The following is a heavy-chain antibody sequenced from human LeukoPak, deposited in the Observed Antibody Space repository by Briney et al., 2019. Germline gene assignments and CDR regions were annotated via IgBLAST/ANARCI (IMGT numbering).Heavy chain of an antibody. Sequence: PGASLRLSCAASGFTFSNYAMSWVRQAPGKGLEWVSAISGSGGSTYYADSVKGRFTISRDNSKNTLYLQMNSLRAEDTAVYYCAKYQYYYDSSGYYYYYGMDVWGQGTTVTVSS. CDR1: GFTFSNYA. CDR2: ISGSGGST. V-gene: IGHV3-23*01. D-gene: IGHD3-22*01. J-gene: IGHJ6*02. CDR3: AKYQYYYDSSGYYYYYGMDV.